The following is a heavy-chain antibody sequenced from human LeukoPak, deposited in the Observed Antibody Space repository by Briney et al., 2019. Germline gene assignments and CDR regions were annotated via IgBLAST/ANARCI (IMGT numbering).Heavy chain of an antibody. V-gene: IGHV1-2*02. Sequence: GASVKVSCKASGYSFTGYYMHWVRQAPGQGLEWMGWINPYSGGANYAQKFQGRVIMTRDTSISTAYMELSRLRSDDTAVYYCARVYGDYPFHFDYWGQGTLVTVSS. D-gene: IGHD4-17*01. CDR2: INPYSGGA. CDR3: ARVYGDYPFHFDY. J-gene: IGHJ4*02. CDR1: GYSFTGYY.